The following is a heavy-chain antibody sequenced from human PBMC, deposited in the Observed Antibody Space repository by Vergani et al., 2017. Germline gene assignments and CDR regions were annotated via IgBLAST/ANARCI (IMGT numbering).Heavy chain of an antibody. Sequence: QVLVLQSGSEFKQPGASVKVSCTTSGYTFNTYAICWVRQAPGQGLEWMGWINTNNGNPTYDQDFTGRFIFSLDTSGSTAYLEINNLKPEYTPFYYCAREGGPLSIWGQGTLVTGSS. CDR1: GYTFNTYA. CDR2: INTNNGNP. CDR3: AREGGPLSI. D-gene: IGHD1-26*01. V-gene: IGHV7-4-1*02. J-gene: IGHJ4*03.